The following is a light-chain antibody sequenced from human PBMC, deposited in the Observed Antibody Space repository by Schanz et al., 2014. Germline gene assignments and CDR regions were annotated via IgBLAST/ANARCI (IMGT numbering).Light chain of an antibody. V-gene: IGLV2-14*02. CDR2: EGS. CDR3: ASYTGGGTV. Sequence: QSALTQPASVSGAPGQSITISCTGTTSDIGSYDFVSWYRQHPGEAPKLMIYEGSKRPSGVSNRFSASKSGNTASLTISGLQAEDEADYYCASYTGGGTVFGGGTKLTVL. J-gene: IGLJ3*02. CDR1: TSDIGSYDF.